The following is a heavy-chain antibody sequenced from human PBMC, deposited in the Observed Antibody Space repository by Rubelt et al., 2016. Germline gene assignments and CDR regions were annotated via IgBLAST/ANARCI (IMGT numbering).Heavy chain of an antibody. CDR1: GGTFSSYA. J-gene: IGHJ6*02. CDR3: ARFTGVIFGVVNLDYYGMDV. D-gene: IGHD3-3*01. V-gene: IGHV1-69*01. Sequence: QVQLVQSGAEVKKPGSSVKVSCKASGGTFSSYAISWVRQAPGQGLEWMGGIIPIFGTANYAQKFQGRVTITADESTSTAYMELSSLRSEDTAVYYCARFTGVIFGVVNLDYYGMDVWGQGTTVTVSS. CDR2: IIPIFGTA.